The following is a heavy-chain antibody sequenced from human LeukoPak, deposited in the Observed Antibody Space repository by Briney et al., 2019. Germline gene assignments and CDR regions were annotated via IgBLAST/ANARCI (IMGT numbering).Heavy chain of an antibody. CDR1: GYIFATHW. Sequence: GESLKISCQASGYIFATHWIAWVRQLPGKGLECMGSIFPGDSDTKYSASFQGHVIISADKFTSTAYLQWSSLNDSDTAMYYCARLGYTNSPGDFWGQGTLVTVSS. V-gene: IGHV5-51*01. D-gene: IGHD5-12*01. CDR3: ARLGYTNSPGDF. CDR2: IFPGDSDT. J-gene: IGHJ4*02.